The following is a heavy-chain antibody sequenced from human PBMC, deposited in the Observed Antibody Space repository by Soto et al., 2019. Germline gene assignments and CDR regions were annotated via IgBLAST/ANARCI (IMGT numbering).Heavy chain of an antibody. D-gene: IGHD3-10*01. CDR2: ISYNGGNK. CDR1: GFIFSNCA. CDR3: ARDAPSEEWFGEPRDY. Sequence: QMQLVESGGGVVQPGRSLRLSCAASGFIFSNCAMHWVRQAPGKGLEWVAVISYNGGNKFYADSVKGRFTISRDNSKNTLYLQMNSLRAEDTAVYYCARDAPSEEWFGEPRDYWGQGTLVTVSS. V-gene: IGHV3-30-3*01. J-gene: IGHJ4*02.